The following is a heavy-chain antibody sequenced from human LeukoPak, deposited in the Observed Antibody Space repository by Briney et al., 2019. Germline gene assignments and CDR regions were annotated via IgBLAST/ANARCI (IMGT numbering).Heavy chain of an antibody. D-gene: IGHD3-3*01. CDR2: INHSGST. CDR3: ARARITIFGVVIRFDY. J-gene: IGHJ4*02. Sequence: SETLSLTCTVSGYSISSGYYWGWIRQPPGKGLEWIGEINHSGSTNYNPSLKSRVTISVDTSKNQFSLKLSSVTAADTAVYYCARARITIFGVVIRFDYWGQGTLVTVSS. CDR1: GYSISSGYY. V-gene: IGHV4-38-2*02.